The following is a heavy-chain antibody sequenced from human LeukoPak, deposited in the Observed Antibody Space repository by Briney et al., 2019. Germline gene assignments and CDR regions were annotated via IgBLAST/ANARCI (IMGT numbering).Heavy chain of an antibody. Sequence: PSETLSLTCAVYGRSFSGYYWSWIRQPPGKGLEWIGEINHSGSTNYNPSLKSRVTISVDTSKNQFSLKLSSVTAADTAVYYCASLVEMDYYFDYWGQGTLVTVSS. J-gene: IGHJ4*02. D-gene: IGHD5-24*01. V-gene: IGHV4-34*01. CDR3: ASLVEMDYYFDY. CDR2: INHSGST. CDR1: GRSFSGYY.